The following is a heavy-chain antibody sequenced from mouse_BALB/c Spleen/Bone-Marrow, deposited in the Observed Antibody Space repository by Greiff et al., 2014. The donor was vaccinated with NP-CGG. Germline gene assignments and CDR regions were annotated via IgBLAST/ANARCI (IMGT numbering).Heavy chain of an antibody. CDR3: AAYYYGRSYGFAY. CDR1: GFNFKDTY. J-gene: IGHJ3*01. Sequence: VQLKQSGAELVKPGASVKLSCTASGFNFKDTYMHWVKQRPEQGLEWIGRIDPDNGDTKYDPNFQGKATITADTSSNTAYLQLSSAESEDSYFYCCAAYYYGRSYGFAYWGQGTLVTVSA. V-gene: IGHV14-3*02. CDR2: IDPDNGDT. D-gene: IGHD1-1*01.